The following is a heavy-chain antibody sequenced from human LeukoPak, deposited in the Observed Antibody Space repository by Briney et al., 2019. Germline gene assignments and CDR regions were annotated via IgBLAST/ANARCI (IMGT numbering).Heavy chain of an antibody. V-gene: IGHV3-48*04. Sequence: GGSLRLSCAASGFTFSSYSMNWVRQAPGKGLEWVSYISSNSSAMYYADSVKGRFTISRDNAKNSLYLQMNSLRAEDTAVYYCARAFYYYDTSGYYGNPDYWGQGTLVTVSS. J-gene: IGHJ4*02. D-gene: IGHD3-22*01. CDR3: ARAFYYYDTSGYYGNPDY. CDR2: ISSNSSAM. CDR1: GFTFSSYS.